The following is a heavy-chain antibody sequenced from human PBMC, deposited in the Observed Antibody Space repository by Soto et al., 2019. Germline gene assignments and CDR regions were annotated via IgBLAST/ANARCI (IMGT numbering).Heavy chain of an antibody. Sequence: QVQLQESGPGLVKPSQTLSLTCTVSGGSISSGGSYWSWIRQHPGKGLEWIGYIYYSGSTYYNPSLESRVTISVDTSKNQFSLKLSSVTAADTAVYYCARDRDGYSTFDYWGQGTLVTVSS. V-gene: IGHV4-31*03. CDR2: IYYSGST. CDR1: GGSISSGGSY. J-gene: IGHJ4*02. CDR3: ARDRDGYSTFDY. D-gene: IGHD4-4*01.